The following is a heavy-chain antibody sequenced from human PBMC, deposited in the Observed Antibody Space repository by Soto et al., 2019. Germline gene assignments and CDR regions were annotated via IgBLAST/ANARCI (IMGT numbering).Heavy chain of an antibody. CDR3: ARQNMVSSYVDS. CDR2: IWYEGSYK. D-gene: IGHD2-8*01. Sequence: QVQLVESGGGVVQPGRSLRLSCAASGFTFSNHGMHWVRQAPGKGLERVAVIWYEGSYKYYADSVNGRCTISTDNSKNTLYLQMNSLRAEDTALYYCARQNMVSSYVDSWGQRTLGTVSS. CDR1: GFTFSNHG. V-gene: IGHV3-33*01. J-gene: IGHJ4*02.